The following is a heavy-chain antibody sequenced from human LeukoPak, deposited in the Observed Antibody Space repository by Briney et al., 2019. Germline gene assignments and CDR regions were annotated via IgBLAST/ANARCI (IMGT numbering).Heavy chain of an antibody. CDR2: IDPSDSET. CDR1: GSSFTSYW. D-gene: IGHD5-18*01. CDR3: ARQTAMGRSGDY. Sequence: GESLKISFKASGSSFTSYWIGWVRQMPGKGLEWMGIIDPSDSETRYTPSFQGQVTISVDKSLTTAYLQWNSLKASDTAMYYCARQTAMGRSGDYWGQGTLVTVSS. J-gene: IGHJ4*02. V-gene: IGHV5-51*01.